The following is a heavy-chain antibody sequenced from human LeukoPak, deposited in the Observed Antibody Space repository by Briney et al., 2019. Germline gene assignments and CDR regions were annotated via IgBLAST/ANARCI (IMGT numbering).Heavy chain of an antibody. D-gene: IGHD6-6*01. CDR3: VRTPVEYSSSSYYYYYYMDV. V-gene: IGHV1-69*05. CDR2: IIPIFGTA. Sequence: GSSVKVSCKASGGTFSSYATSWVRQAPGQGLEWMGGIIPIFGTANYAQKFQGRVTITTDESTSTAYTELSSLRSEDTAVYYCVRTPVEYSSSSYYYYYYMDVWGKGTTVTVSS. CDR1: GGTFSSYA. J-gene: IGHJ6*03.